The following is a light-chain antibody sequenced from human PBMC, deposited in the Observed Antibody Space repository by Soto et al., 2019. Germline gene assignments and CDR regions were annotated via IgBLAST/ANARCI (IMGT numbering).Light chain of an antibody. CDR1: QDISHY. CDR3: QQYASLPIT. J-gene: IGKJ5*01. CDR2: DAS. V-gene: IGKV1-33*01. Sequence: DIQMTQSTSSLSASVGDRVTITCQASQDISHYLNWYQQKPGKAPKLLIYDASNLDTGVPSRFTGSGSGTDFTFTITSLQSDDVATYYCQQYASLPITFGQGTRLEIK.